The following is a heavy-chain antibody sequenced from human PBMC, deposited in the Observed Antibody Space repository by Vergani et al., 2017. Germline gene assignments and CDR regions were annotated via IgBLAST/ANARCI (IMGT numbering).Heavy chain of an antibody. J-gene: IGHJ6*02. D-gene: IGHD4-23*01. CDR3: AKDIKAYDYGGNSPSYDGMDV. V-gene: IGHV3-43D*03. CDR1: GFTFVAYA. CDR2: ISWDGGST. Sequence: EVQLVESGGVVVQPGGSLRLSCAASGFTFVAYAMHWVRQAPGKGLEWVSVISWDGGSTYYADSVKGRFPISRDNSKNSLYLQMNSMRAEDTALYYCAKDIKAYDYGGNSPSYDGMDVWGQGTTVTVSS.